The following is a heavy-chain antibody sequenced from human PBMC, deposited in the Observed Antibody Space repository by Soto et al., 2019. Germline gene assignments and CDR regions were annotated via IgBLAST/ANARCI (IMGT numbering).Heavy chain of an antibody. CDR3: AREKSAIWGSYRYHDFDY. J-gene: IGHJ4*02. V-gene: IGHV1-2*04. Sequence: ASVNVSCKASGYTFTGYYMHWVRQAPGQGLEWMGWINPNSGGTNYAQKFQGWVTMTGDTSISTAYLELSRLRSDDTAVYYCAREKSAIWGSYRYHDFDYWGQGTLVTVSS. D-gene: IGHD3-16*02. CDR1: GYTFTGYY. CDR2: INPNSGGT.